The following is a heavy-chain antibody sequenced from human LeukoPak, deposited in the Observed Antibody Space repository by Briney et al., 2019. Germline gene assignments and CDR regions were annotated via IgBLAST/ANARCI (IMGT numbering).Heavy chain of an antibody. V-gene: IGHV3-74*03. D-gene: IGHD3-9*01. CDR2: INVDGSST. CDR3: ARSDIFTNYGMDV. CDR1: GFTFNKYY. Sequence: PGGSLRLSCTASGFTFNKYYLQWVREVPGKGLVWVSRINVDGSSTTNADSVRGRFTISRDTAKSTLYLQINRLRVEDTAVYYCARSDIFTNYGMDVWGQGATVTVSS. J-gene: IGHJ6*02.